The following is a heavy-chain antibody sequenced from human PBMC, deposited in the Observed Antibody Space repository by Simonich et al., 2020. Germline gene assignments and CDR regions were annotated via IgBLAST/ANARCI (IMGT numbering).Heavy chain of an antibody. CDR2: IYLSGST. CDR3: RGYCSKTSCYDD. D-gene: IGHD2-2*01. Sequence: QVHLQESGPGLVKPSETLSLTCAVSGYSNSSGYYWGWIRQPPGKGLEWIGSIYLSGSTYYNPSRKRRVTRSVDTSKNQFSLKMSSVTAADTAVYYCRGYCSKTSCYDDWGQGTLVTVSS. J-gene: IGHJ4*02. V-gene: IGHV4-38-2*01. CDR1: GYSNSSGYY.